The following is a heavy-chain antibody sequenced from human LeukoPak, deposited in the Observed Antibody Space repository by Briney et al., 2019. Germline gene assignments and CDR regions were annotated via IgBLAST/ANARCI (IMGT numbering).Heavy chain of an antibody. D-gene: IGHD5-18*01. CDR1: GYSFTSYW. J-gene: IGHJ4*02. V-gene: IGHV5-51*01. Sequence: GESLKISCKGSGYSFTSYWIGWVRHMPGKGLEWMGIIYPGDSDTTYSPSFQGRVTISADKSISTAYLQWSSLKAADTAMYYCARKLGGYSYGYSYYFDYWGQGTLVTVSS. CDR2: IYPGDSDT. CDR3: ARKLGGYSYGYSYYFDY.